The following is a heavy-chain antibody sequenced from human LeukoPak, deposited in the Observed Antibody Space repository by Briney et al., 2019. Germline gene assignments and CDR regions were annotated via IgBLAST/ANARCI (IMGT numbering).Heavy chain of an antibody. J-gene: IGHJ4*02. CDR1: GFTFTSYA. CDR3: AKKFVGITVIAGDYFDY. V-gene: IGHV3-30-3*02. CDR2: VSADGSKK. Sequence: PGGSLRLSCAVSGFTFTSYAMHWVRQAPGKGLEWVAVVSADGSKKYYADSVRGRFTISRDNSKNTVYLQMNSLRAEDTAVCYCAKKFVGITVIAGDYFDYWGQGTLVTVSS. D-gene: IGHD2-21*01.